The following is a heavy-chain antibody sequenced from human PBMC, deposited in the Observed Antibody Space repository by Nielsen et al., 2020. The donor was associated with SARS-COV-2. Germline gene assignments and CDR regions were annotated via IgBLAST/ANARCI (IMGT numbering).Heavy chain of an antibody. V-gene: IGHV3-53*01. J-gene: IGHJ6*02. CDR1: GFIFGDSY. CDR2: IYSGGST. Sequence: GESLKISCAASGFIFGDSYMSWVRQAPGKGLEWVSVIYSGGSTYYADSVKGRFTISRDNSKNTLYLQMNSLRAEDTAVYYCARDLYYYGMDVWGQGTTVTVSS. CDR3: ARDLYYYGMDV.